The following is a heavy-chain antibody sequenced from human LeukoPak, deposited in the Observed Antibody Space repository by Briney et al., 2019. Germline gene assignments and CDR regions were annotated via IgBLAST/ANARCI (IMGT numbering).Heavy chain of an antibody. V-gene: IGHV1-2*06. CDR2: INPYSGDT. J-gene: IGHJ4*02. CDR1: GYTFTGYH. CDR3: ARDQGSLTRSWYTGY. Sequence: ASVKVSCKASGYTFTGYHIHWVRQAPGQGLELRGRINPYSGDTNFAQKFQGRVTMTRDTSITTAYMDLSSLTPDDTAVYFCARDQGSLTRSWYTGYWGQGTQVTVSS. D-gene: IGHD6-13*01.